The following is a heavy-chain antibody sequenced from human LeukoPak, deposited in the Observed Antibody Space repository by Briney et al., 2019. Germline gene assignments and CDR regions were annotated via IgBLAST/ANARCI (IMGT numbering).Heavy chain of an antibody. D-gene: IGHD1-26*01. CDR1: GGSISSGSYY. CDR3: ARGGWEPRYDAFDI. V-gene: IGHV4-61*02. Sequence: SQTLSLTCTVSGGSISSGSYYWSWIRQPAGKGLEWIGRIYTCGSTNYNPSLKSRVTISVDTSKNQFSLKLSSVTAADTAVYYCARGGWEPRYDAFDIWGQGTMVTVSS. CDR2: IYTCGST. J-gene: IGHJ3*02.